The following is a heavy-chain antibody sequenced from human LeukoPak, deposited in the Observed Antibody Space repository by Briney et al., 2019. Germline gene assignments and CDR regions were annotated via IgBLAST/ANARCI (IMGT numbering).Heavy chain of an antibody. CDR1: GGSVSNYY. CDR2: IYYSGTT. Sequence: TSETLSLTCTVSGGSVSNYYWSWIRQPPGKGLEWIGYIYYSGTTNYSPSLKSRVTISVDTSKNQFSLKLSSVTAADTAVYCCARVMGSGWTGFDYWGQGTLVTVSS. V-gene: IGHV4-59*02. CDR3: ARVMGSGWTGFDY. D-gene: IGHD6-19*01. J-gene: IGHJ4*02.